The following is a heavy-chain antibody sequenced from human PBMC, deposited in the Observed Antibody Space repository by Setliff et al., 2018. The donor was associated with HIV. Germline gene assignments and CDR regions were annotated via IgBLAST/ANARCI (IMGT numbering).Heavy chain of an antibody. D-gene: IGHD4-4*01. V-gene: IGHV1-69*13. Sequence: GASVKVSCKASGGTFSSYAITWVRQAPGQGLEWMGGIIPIFGTANYAQKFQGRVTITADESTSTAYMELSSLRSEDTAVYYCARGRKYLTTVTTSYFYYMDVWGKGTTVTVSS. CDR3: ARGRKYLTTVTTSYFYYMDV. J-gene: IGHJ6*03. CDR2: IIPIFGTA. CDR1: GGTFSSYA.